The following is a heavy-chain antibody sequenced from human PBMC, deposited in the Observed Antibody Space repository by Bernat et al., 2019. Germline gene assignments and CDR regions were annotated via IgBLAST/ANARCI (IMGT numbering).Heavy chain of an antibody. CDR3: ARRPRITMVRGVIGWFDP. J-gene: IGHJ5*02. D-gene: IGHD3-10*01. CDR1: GGSISSSSYY. Sequence: QLQLQESGPGLVKSSETLSLTCTVSGGSISSSSYYWGWIRQPPGKGLEWIGSIYYSGSTYYNPSLKSRVTISVDTSKNQFSLKLSSVTAADTAVYYCARRPRITMVRGVIGWFDPWGQGTLVTVSS. CDR2: IYYSGST. V-gene: IGHV4-39*01.